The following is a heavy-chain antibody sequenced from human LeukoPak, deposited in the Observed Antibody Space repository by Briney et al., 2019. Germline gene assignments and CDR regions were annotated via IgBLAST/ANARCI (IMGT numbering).Heavy chain of an antibody. D-gene: IGHD3-10*01. Sequence: PGGSLRLSCAASGFTFSDAWMNWVRQAPGKGLEWVGRIKRKTEGGATDYAGPVKGRFTISRDDSKNTLFLHVNSLKTEDTAVYYCTTGNFGPYWGQGTLVTGSS. V-gene: IGHV3-15*07. J-gene: IGHJ4*02. CDR2: IKRKTEGGAT. CDR3: TTGNFGPY. CDR1: GFTFSDAW.